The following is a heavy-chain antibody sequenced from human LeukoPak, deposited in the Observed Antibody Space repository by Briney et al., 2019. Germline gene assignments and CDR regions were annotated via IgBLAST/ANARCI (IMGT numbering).Heavy chain of an antibody. V-gene: IGHV4-34*01. Sequence: SETLSLTCAVYGGSFGGYYWSWIRQPPGKGLEWIGEINHSGSTNYNPSLKSRVTISVDTSKNQFSLKLSSVTAADTAVYYCASSDVWDIVVVVAATWGQGTLVTVSS. CDR3: ASSDVWDIVVVVAAT. J-gene: IGHJ5*02. D-gene: IGHD2-15*01. CDR1: GGSFGGYY. CDR2: INHSGST.